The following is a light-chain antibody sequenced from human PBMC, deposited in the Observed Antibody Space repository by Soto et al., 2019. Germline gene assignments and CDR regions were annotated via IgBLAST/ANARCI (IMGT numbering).Light chain of an antibody. CDR1: QGISSY. Sequence: AIRMTQSRSALSAYTGDRVTITCRASQGISSYLAWYQQKPGKAPKLLIYAASTLQSGVPSRFSGSGSGTDLTLTISCLQSEDFAPYYCQHYYSYPWTFGQGTKVDNK. CDR3: QHYYSYPWT. V-gene: IGKV1-8*01. J-gene: IGKJ1*01. CDR2: AAS.